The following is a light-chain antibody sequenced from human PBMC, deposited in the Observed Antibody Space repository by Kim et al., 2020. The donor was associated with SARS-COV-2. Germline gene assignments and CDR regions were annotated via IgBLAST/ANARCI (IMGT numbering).Light chain of an antibody. CDR2: LNSDGSH. CDR3: QTWGTGTNWV. V-gene: IGLV4-69*01. CDR1: SGHSSYA. J-gene: IGLJ3*02. Sequence: VKLTCTLSSGHSSYASAWHQQQPEKGPRYLMKLNSDGSHSKGDGIPDRFSGSSSGAERYLTISSLQSEDEADYYCQTWGTGTNWVFGGGTQLTVL.